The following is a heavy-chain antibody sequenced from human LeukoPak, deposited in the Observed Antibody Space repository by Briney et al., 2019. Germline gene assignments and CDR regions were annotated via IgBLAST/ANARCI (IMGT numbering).Heavy chain of an antibody. J-gene: IGHJ5*02. Sequence: GGSVKVSCKASGYTFTSYGISWVRQGPGQGLEWMGWISAYNGNTNYAQKLQGRVTMTTDTSTSTAYMELRSLRSDDTAVYYCARDGADIVVVPAAMGSWFDPWGQGTLVTVSS. D-gene: IGHD2-2*01. CDR1: GYTFTSYG. CDR2: ISAYNGNT. V-gene: IGHV1-18*01. CDR3: ARDGADIVVVPAAMGSWFDP.